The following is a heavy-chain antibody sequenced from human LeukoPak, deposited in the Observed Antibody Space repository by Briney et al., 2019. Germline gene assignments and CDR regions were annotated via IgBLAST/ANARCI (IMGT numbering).Heavy chain of an antibody. CDR3: ARGTGEDLAPFGY. D-gene: IGHD3-10*01. Sequence: PSETLSLTCAVYGGSFSGYYWSWIRQPPGKGLEWIGEINHSGSTNYNPSLKSRVTISVDTSKNQFSLKLSSVTAADTAVYYCARGTGEDLAPFGYWGQGTLVTVSS. CDR2: INHSGST. J-gene: IGHJ4*02. CDR1: GGSFSGYY. V-gene: IGHV4-34*01.